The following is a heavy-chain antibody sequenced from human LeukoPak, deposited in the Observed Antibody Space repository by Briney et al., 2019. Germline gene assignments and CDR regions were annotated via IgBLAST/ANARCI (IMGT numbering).Heavy chain of an antibody. V-gene: IGHV3-21*03. D-gene: IGHD2-2*01. CDR1: GFAFSNSC. CDR2: IDSTSRHI. CDR3: TKDRREVVTPATRGQDY. Sequence: GGSLRLSCATSGFAFSNSCMNWVRQAPGKGLEWLSSIDSTSRHIVYADSVKGRFTISRDNANNALYLQMDSLGIDDTAVYYCTKDRREVVTPATRGQDYWGQGTLVTVSS. J-gene: IGHJ4*02.